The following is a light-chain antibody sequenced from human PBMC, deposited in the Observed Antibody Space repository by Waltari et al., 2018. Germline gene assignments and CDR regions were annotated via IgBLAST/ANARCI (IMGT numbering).Light chain of an antibody. V-gene: IGLV1-44*01. CDR3: AGWDDSLNGV. CDR1: CPNLGIHT. Sequence: QSVLTQPPSASGTPGPRVIIPCSGSCPNLGIHTVNWYRQVPGTAPELLIYRDNQRPSGVPDRFSGSKSGTSASLAISGLQSEDEADYYCAGWDDSLNGVFGGGTKLTVL. J-gene: IGLJ3*02. CDR2: RDN.